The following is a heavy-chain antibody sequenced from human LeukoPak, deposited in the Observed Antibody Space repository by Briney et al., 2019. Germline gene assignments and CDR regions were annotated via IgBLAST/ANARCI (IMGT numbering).Heavy chain of an antibody. CDR3: ARSSLGFGSPGRHEGYYYYYMDV. D-gene: IGHD3-16*01. Sequence: SETLSLTCTVSGYSISSGYYWGWIRQPPGKGLEWIGSIYHSGSTYYNPSLKSRVTISVDTSKNQFSLKLSSVTAADTAVYYCARSSLGFGSPGRHEGYYYYYMDVWGKGTTVTISS. J-gene: IGHJ6*03. V-gene: IGHV4-38-2*02. CDR2: IYHSGST. CDR1: GYSISSGYY.